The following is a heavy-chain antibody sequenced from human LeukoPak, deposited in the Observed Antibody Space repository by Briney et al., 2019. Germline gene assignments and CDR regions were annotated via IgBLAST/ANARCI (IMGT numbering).Heavy chain of an antibody. Sequence: PSETLSLTCTVSGGSISSYYWSWIRQPPGKGLEWIGYIYYSGSTNYNPSLKSRVTISVDTSKNQFSLKLSSVTAADTAVYFCAGDNTGGYWLEWGQGTLVTVSS. J-gene: IGHJ4*02. CDR3: AGDNTGGYWLE. V-gene: IGHV4-59*01. D-gene: IGHD2-15*01. CDR1: GGSISSYY. CDR2: IYYSGST.